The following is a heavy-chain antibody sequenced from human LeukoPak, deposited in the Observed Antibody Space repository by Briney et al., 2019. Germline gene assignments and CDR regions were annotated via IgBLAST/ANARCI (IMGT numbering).Heavy chain of an antibody. V-gene: IGHV1-46*01. CDR3: ARDSGDDNGAPY. CDR2: INPSGGST. J-gene: IGHJ4*02. D-gene: IGHD2-8*01. Sequence: ASVKVSCKASGYTFTSYYMHWVRQAPGQGLEWMGIINPSGGSTSYAQKFQGRVTMTRDTSTSTVFMELSSLRSEDTAVYYCARDSGDDNGAPYWGQGTLVTVSS. CDR1: GYTFTSYY.